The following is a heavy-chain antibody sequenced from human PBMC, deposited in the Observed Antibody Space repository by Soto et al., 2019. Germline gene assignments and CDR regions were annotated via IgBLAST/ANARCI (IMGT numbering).Heavy chain of an antibody. J-gene: IGHJ4*02. V-gene: IGHV3-23*01. CDR1: GFTFSSYA. D-gene: IGHD3-9*01. CDR3: AKDQSDILTGYYIGTPFYYFDY. Sequence: GGSLRLSCAASGFTFSSYAMSWVRQAPGKGLEWVSAISGSGGSTYYADSVKGRFTISRDNSKNTLYLRMNSLRAEDTAVYYCAKDQSDILTGYYIGTPFYYFDYWGQGTLVTVSS. CDR2: ISGSGGST.